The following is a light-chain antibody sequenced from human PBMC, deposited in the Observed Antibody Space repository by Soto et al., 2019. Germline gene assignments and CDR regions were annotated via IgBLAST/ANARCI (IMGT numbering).Light chain of an antibody. Sequence: EIVMTQSPATLSVSLGERVTLSCRASQSVSSSLAWYQQKPGQAPRLLISEASTRATDIPDRFSGSGSGTDFAFTISSIRSTDLAVYDCLQYNTWHPLYTFGQGTKLEIK. CDR3: LQYNTWHPLYT. CDR1: QSVSSS. V-gene: IGKV3-15*01. J-gene: IGKJ2*01. CDR2: EAS.